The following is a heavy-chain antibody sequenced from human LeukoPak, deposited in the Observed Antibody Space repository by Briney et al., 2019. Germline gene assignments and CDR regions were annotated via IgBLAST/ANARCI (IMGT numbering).Heavy chain of an antibody. CDR2: IYTSGST. CDR3: ARESSGWNYFDY. D-gene: IGHD6-19*01. Sequence: SETLSLTCTVSGGSISSYYWSWIRQPAGKGLEWIGRIYTSGSTGYNPSLRSRVTMSVDTSKNQFSLKLRYVTAADTAVYYCARESSGWNYFDYWGQGILVTVSS. CDR1: GGSISSYY. V-gene: IGHV4-4*07. J-gene: IGHJ4*02.